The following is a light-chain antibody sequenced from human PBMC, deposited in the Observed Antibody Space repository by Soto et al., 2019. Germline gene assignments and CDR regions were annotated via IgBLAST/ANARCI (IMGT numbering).Light chain of an antibody. CDR3: QQRSNWPRWT. CDR1: QSVSSN. J-gene: IGKJ1*01. CDR2: GAS. V-gene: IGKV3-15*01. Sequence: ETVMTQSPATLSVSPGERATLSCRASQSVSSNLAWYQQKPGQAPRLLIYGASTRATGIPARFSGSGSGTDFTLTISSLEPEDFAVYYCQQRSNWPRWTFGQGTKVEIK.